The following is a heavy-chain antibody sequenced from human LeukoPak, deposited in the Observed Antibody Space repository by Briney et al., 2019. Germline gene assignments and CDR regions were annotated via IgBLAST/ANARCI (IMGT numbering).Heavy chain of an antibody. D-gene: IGHD5-12*01. CDR1: GGSISSGSYY. CDR2: IYTSGST. CDR3: AREGVASPGDY. V-gene: IGHV4-61*02. J-gene: IGHJ4*02. Sequence: PSQTLSLTCTVSGGSISSGSYYWSWIRQPAGKGLEWIGRIYTSGSTNYNPSLKSRVTISVDTSKNQFSLKLSSVTAADTAVYYCAREGVASPGDYWGQGTLVTISS.